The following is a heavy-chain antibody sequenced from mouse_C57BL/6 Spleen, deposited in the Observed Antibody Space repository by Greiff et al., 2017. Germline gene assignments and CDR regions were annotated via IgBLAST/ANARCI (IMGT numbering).Heavy chain of an antibody. CDR3: AAGSSYGYFDV. CDR1: GFNIKNTY. V-gene: IGHV14-3*01. Sequence: EVQLQQSVAELVRPGASVKLSCTASGFNIKNTYMHWVKQRPEQGLEWIGRIDPANGNTKSAPKFTGKATITADTPSNTAYLKLSSLTSDDTAIYDCAAGSSYGYFDVWGTGTTVTVSS. J-gene: IGHJ1*03. CDR2: IDPANGNT. D-gene: IGHD1-1*01.